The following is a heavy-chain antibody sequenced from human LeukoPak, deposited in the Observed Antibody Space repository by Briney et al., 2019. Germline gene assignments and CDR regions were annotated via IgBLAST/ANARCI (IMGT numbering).Heavy chain of an antibody. V-gene: IGHV2-26*01. CDR2: IFSNDEK. CDR1: GFSLSNARMG. D-gene: IGHD3-22*01. J-gene: IGHJ4*02. CDR3: ARILYYYDSSGYSRVFDY. Sequence: SGPTLVNPTETLTLTCTVSGFSLSNARMGVSWIRQPPGKALEWLEHIFSNDEKSYSTSLKSTLTISKDTSKSQVVLTMTNMDPVDTATYYCARILYYYDSSGYSRVFDYWGQGTLVTVSS.